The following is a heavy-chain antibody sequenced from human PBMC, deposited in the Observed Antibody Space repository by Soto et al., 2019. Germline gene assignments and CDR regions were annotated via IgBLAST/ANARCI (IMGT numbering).Heavy chain of an antibody. J-gene: IGHJ4*02. D-gene: IGHD3-22*01. Sequence: PGGSLRLSCSASGFTISSYVMYWVRQAPGKGLEYVSAISSNGGSTYYADSVKGRFTISRDNSKNTLYLQMSSLRAEDTAVYFCVKASYYYDSSGYYYRNWGQGTLVTVSS. V-gene: IGHV3-64D*08. CDR1: GFTISSYV. CDR2: ISSNGGST. CDR3: VKASYYYDSSGYYYRN.